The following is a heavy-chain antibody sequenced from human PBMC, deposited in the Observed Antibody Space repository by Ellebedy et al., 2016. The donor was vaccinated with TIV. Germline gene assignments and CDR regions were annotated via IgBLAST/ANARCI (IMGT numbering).Heavy chain of an antibody. CDR1: GFSFSSYG. D-gene: IGHD5-12*01. CDR3: ARDPTTYLRYGNFDC. J-gene: IGHJ4*02. CDR2: IWYDGSNK. Sequence: GESLKISCAASGFSFSSYGMLWVRQSPGKGLEWVAIIWYDGSNKYYVDSVRGRFTISRDNAKNSVFLQMNSLRADDTAVYYCARDPTTYLRYGNFDCWGQGTLVTVSS. V-gene: IGHV3-33*01.